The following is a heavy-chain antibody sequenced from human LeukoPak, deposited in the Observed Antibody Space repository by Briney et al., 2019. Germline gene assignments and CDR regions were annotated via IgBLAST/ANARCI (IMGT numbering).Heavy chain of an antibody. CDR3: ARGAPLYGGLDY. V-gene: IGHV3-48*01. D-gene: IGHD4-23*01. J-gene: IGHJ4*02. Sequence: GGSLRLSRAASGFSFNIYSMIWVRQAPGRGLEWVSYISGSSSTIYYADSVKGRFTIPRDNAKNSLYLQMNSLRAEDTAVYYCARGAPLYGGLDYWGQGTLVTVSS. CDR1: GFSFNIYS. CDR2: ISGSSSTI.